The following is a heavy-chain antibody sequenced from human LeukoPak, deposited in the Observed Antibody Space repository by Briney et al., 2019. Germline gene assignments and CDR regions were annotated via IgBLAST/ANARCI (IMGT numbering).Heavy chain of an antibody. CDR1: GSTFSSYA. J-gene: IGHJ4*02. D-gene: IGHD6-19*01. V-gene: IGHV3-64*04. Sequence: GGSLRLSCSASGSTFSSYAMHWVRQAPGKELEYVSAISSNGGSTYYADSVKGRFTISRDNAKNSLYLQMDSLRDEDTAVYYCARGYNSGLFDYWGQGTLVTVSS. CDR3: ARGYNSGLFDY. CDR2: ISSNGGST.